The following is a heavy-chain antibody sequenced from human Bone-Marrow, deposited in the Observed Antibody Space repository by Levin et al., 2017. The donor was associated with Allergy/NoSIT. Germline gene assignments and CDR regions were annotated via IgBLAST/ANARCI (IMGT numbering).Heavy chain of an antibody. CDR1: GFTFSTYT. Sequence: PGGSLRLSCAASGFTFSTYTMDWVRLAPGKGLEWVSSITSRSSYMYYADSVKGRFTVSRDNAKNSLFLEMNSLRAEDTAVYFCAKRDDCSNGVCYSPLDYWGQGTLVTVSS. CDR2: ITSRSSYM. J-gene: IGHJ4*02. D-gene: IGHD2-8*01. CDR3: AKRDDCSNGVCYSPLDY. V-gene: IGHV3-21*01.